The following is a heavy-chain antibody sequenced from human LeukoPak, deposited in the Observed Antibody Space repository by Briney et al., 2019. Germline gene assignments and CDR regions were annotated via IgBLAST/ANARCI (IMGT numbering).Heavy chain of an antibody. J-gene: IGHJ4*02. V-gene: IGHV3-21*01. D-gene: IGHD2-15*01. CDR1: GFTFSSYS. Sequence: GGSLRLSCAASGFTFSSYSMNWVRQAPGKGLEWVSSISSSSSYIYYADSVKGRFTISRDNAKNSLYLQIDSLRAEDTAVYYCARDCSGGSCRFDYWGQGTLVTVSS. CDR3: ARDCSGGSCRFDY. CDR2: ISSSSSYI.